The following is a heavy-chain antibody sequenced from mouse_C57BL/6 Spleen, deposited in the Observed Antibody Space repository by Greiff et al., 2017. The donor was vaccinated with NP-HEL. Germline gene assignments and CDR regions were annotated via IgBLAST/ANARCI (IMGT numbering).Heavy chain of an antibody. CDR3: ARSHYDGYPAWFAY. CDR1: GYAFTNYL. Sequence: VQLQESGAELVRPGTSVKVSCKASGYAFTNYLIEWVKQRPGQGLEWIGVINPGSGGTNYNEKFKGKATLTADKSSSTAYMQLSSLTSEDSAVYFCARSHYDGYPAWFAYWGQGTLVTVSA. V-gene: IGHV1-54*01. D-gene: IGHD2-3*01. CDR2: INPGSGGT. J-gene: IGHJ3*01.